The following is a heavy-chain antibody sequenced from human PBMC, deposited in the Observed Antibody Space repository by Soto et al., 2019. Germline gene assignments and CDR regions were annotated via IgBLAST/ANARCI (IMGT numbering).Heavy chain of an antibody. Sequence: QVQLVQSGTEVKKPGASVKVSCKASGYTFTSYGISWVRQAPGQGLEWMGWIRAYNGNTNYAQKLQGRVTMTTDTFTRTAYMKLRSMRSDDTAVYYCARDAPPEDYWGQGTLVTVSS. CDR1: GYTFTSYG. CDR3: ARDAPPEDY. V-gene: IGHV1-18*01. CDR2: IRAYNGNT. J-gene: IGHJ4*02.